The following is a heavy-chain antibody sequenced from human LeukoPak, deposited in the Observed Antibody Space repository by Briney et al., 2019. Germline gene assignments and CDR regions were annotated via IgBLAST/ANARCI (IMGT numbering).Heavy chain of an antibody. J-gene: IGHJ6*03. Sequence: PSETLSLTCTVSGGSISSSSYYWGWIRQPPGKGLEWIGSIYYSGSTYYNPSLKSRVTISVDTSKNQFSLKLSSVTAADTAVYYCARRGSGSYYNYYYYMDVWGKGTTVTISS. CDR3: ARRGSGSYYNYYYYMDV. CDR1: GGSISSSSYY. CDR2: IYYSGST. D-gene: IGHD3-10*01. V-gene: IGHV4-39*01.